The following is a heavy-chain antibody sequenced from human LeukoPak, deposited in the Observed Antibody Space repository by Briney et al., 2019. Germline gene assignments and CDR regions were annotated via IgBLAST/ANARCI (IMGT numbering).Heavy chain of an antibody. CDR1: GFTFSNAW. CDR3: AREKSYDSSGYYLIDY. V-gene: IGHV3-33*08. J-gene: IGHJ4*02. CDR2: IRYDGSDK. D-gene: IGHD3-22*01. Sequence: GGSLRLSCAASGFTFSNAWMSWVRQAPGKGLEWVTMIRYDGSDKYYADSVKGRFTISRDNAKNSLYLQMNSLRAENTAVYYCAREKSYDSSGYYLIDYWGQGTLVTVSS.